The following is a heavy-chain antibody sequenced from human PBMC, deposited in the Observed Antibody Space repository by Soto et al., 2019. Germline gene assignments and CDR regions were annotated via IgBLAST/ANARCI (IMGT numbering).Heavy chain of an antibody. CDR3: ASSIAARPGAYCYYYYGMDV. J-gene: IGHJ6*02. Sequence: SVKVSCKASGGTFSSYAISWVRQAPGQGLEWMGGIIPIFGTANYAQKFQGRVTITADKSTSTAYMELSSLRSEDTAVYYCASSIAARPGAYCYYYYGMDVWGQGTTVTVSS. D-gene: IGHD6-6*01. CDR2: IIPIFGTA. CDR1: GGTFSSYA. V-gene: IGHV1-69*06.